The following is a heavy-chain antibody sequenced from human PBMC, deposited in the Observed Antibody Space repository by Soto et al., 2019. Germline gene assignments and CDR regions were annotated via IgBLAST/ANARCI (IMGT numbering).Heavy chain of an antibody. CDR2: IYYSGST. D-gene: IGHD5-18*01. CDR3: AIVVDTAMVFIDY. V-gene: IGHV4-31*03. J-gene: IGHJ4*02. Sequence: PSPTLSPTCTVSGGSISSGGYYWSWIRQHPGKGLEWIGYIYYSGSTHYNPSLKSRVTISVDTSKNQFSLKLSSVTAAATAVYYCAIVVDTAMVFIDYWRQGTLV. CDR1: GGSISSGGYY.